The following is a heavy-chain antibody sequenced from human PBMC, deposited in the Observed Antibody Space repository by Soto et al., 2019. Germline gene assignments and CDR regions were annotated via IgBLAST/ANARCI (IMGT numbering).Heavy chain of an antibody. CDR3: ARDGDSSSSLDY. CDR1: GVSCSGYY. V-gene: IGHV4-34*01. D-gene: IGHD6-6*01. Sequence: QVQLQQWGAGLLKPSETLSLTCAVYGVSCSGYYWSWIRQPPGKGLEWIGEINHSGSTNYNPSLKRRVTISVDTSKNQFSLKLSSVTAADTAVYYCARDGDSSSSLDYWGQGTLVTVSS. J-gene: IGHJ4*02. CDR2: INHSGST.